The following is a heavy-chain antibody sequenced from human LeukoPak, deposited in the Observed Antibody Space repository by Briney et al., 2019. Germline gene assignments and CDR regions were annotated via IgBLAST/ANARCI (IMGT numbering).Heavy chain of an antibody. CDR1: GFTYSNYA. V-gene: IGHV3-30*04. D-gene: IGHD3-16*01. CDR2: ISNDESFK. J-gene: IGHJ4*02. CDR3: ARDRNLNWQSIWGALDS. Sequence: HPGRSLRLSCAASGFTYSNYAMHWVRQAPGKGLEWVAVISNDESFKYYVDSVRGRFTISRDNSKNMVYLQMSGLRAEDTALYFCARDRNLNWQSIWGALDSWGQGALVTVSS.